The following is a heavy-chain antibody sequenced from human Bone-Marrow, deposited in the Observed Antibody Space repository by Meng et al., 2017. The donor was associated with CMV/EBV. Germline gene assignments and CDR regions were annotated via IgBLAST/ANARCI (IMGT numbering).Heavy chain of an antibody. CDR3: PSDKYYYDSRGFYYPRPFDS. CDR2: IGGDCRTT. D-gene: IGHD3-22*01. J-gene: IGHJ4*02. V-gene: IGHV3-48*02. CDR1: GFTSSSYA. Sequence: RGSLRLSCAASGFTSSSYAMSWVRQAPGKGLEWISYIGGDCRTTYYADSVKGRFTISRDNAKNPLFLLMDSLRDEDTAVYYCPSDKYYYDSRGFYYPRPFDSWGQGTLVTVSS.